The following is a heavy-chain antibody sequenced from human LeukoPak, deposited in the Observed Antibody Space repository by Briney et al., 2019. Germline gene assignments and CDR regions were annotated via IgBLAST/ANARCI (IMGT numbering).Heavy chain of an antibody. J-gene: IGHJ6*02. CDR3: ARLPLRSIAVGYYGMDV. CDR2: IIPIFGTA. V-gene: IGHV1-69*13. D-gene: IGHD6-6*01. Sequence: SVKVSCKASGGTFSSYATSWVRQAPGQGLEWMGGIIPIFGTANYAQKFQGRVTITADESTSTAYMELSSLRSEDTAVYYCARLPLRSIAVGYYGMDVWGQGTTVTVSS. CDR1: GGTFSSYA.